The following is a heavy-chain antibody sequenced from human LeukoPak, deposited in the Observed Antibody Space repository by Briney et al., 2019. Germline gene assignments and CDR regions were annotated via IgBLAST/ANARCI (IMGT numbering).Heavy chain of an antibody. D-gene: IGHD6-13*01. CDR1: GGSISGYY. CDR2: IYYSGST. J-gene: IGHJ5*02. Sequence: PSETLSLTCTVSGGSISGYYWSWIRQPPGKGLEWIGYIYYSGSTNYNPSLKSRVTISVDTSKNQFSLKLCSVTAADTAVYYCARGCSAGTPHNWFDPWGQGTLVTVSS. CDR3: ARGCSAGTPHNWFDP. V-gene: IGHV4-59*01.